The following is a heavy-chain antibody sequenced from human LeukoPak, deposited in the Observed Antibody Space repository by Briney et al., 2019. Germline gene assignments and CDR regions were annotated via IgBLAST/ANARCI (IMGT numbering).Heavy chain of an antibody. V-gene: IGHV4-59*08. CDR3: ARHASDVVVTANFDY. Sequence: GSLRLSCAASGLTFSNAWMSWVRQAPGKGLEWIGYIYYSGSTNYNPSLKSRGTISVDTSKNQFSLKLSSGTAADTAVYYCARHASDVVVTANFDYWGQGTLVTVSS. D-gene: IGHD2-21*02. CDR2: IYYSGST. CDR1: GLTFSNAW. J-gene: IGHJ4*02.